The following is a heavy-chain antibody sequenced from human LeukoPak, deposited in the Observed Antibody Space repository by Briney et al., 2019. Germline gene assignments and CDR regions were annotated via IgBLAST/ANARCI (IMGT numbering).Heavy chain of an antibody. J-gene: IGHJ6*03. CDR2: IHQGGST. Sequence: SETLSLTCTVSGYSISSGYYWGWIRQPPGKGLEWIGRIHQGGSTDYNPSLKSRVTIFVDTSKNQFSLNLSPVTAADTAVYYCARGAYYMDVWGKGTTVTVSS. CDR3: ARGAYYMDV. CDR1: GYSISSGYY. V-gene: IGHV4-38-2*02.